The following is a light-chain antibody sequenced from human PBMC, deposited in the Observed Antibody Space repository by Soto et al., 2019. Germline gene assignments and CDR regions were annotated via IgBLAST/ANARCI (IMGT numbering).Light chain of an antibody. V-gene: IGLV2-23*01. CDR1: SSDIGSYNL. CDR3: CSYAGSDTWVV. J-gene: IGLJ2*01. CDR2: ENS. Sequence: QSVLTQPASVSGSPGQSITISCTGSSSDIGSYNLVSWYQQYPGKAPKLMIYENSNRPSGVSNRFSGSKSGNTASLTISGLQAEDEADYYCCSYAGSDTWVVFGGGTKLTVL.